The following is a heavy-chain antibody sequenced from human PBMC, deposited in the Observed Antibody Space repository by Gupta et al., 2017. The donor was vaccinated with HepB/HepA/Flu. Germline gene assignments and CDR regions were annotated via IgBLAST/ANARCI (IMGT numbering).Heavy chain of an antibody. Sequence: EVQLVQSGTEVKKHGESLKISCKGSGYSFTTYWIGWVRQMPGKGLEWMAISYPDDSDIRYNPSFQGQVTISGDKSISTAYLQWNSLKASDTAMYYCARAYDSSGRYFDYWGQGTLVTVAS. CDR1: GYSFTTYW. CDR3: ARAYDSSGRYFDY. CDR2: SYPDDSDI. D-gene: IGHD3-22*01. V-gene: IGHV5-51*01. J-gene: IGHJ4*02.